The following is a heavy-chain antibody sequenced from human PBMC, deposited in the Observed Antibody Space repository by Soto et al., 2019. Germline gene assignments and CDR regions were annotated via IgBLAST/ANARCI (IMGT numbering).Heavy chain of an antibody. CDR2: IYYSGST. D-gene: IGHD2-8*01. CDR3: ARVVYAIDAFDI. Sequence: QVQLQESGPGLVKPSETLSLTCTVSGGSISSYYWSWIRQPPGKGLEWIGYIYYSGSTNYNPSLKSRVTISVDTSKNQFSLKLSSVTAADTAVYYCARVVYAIDAFDIWGQGTMVTVSS. CDR1: GGSISSYY. J-gene: IGHJ3*02. V-gene: IGHV4-59*01.